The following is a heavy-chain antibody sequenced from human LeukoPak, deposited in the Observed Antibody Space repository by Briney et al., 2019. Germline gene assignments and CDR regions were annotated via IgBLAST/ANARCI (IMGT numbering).Heavy chain of an antibody. CDR2: ISSSSSYI. J-gene: IGHJ4*02. V-gene: IGHV3-21*01. D-gene: IGHD6-19*01. CDR3: AKEAHSSGYFDY. Sequence: GGSLRLSCAASGFTFSSYSMNWVLQAPGKGLEWVSSISSSSSYIYYADSVKGRFTIPTDNAKNSLYLQMNSLRAEDTAVYYCAKEAHSSGYFDYWGQGTLVTVSS. CDR1: GFTFSSYS.